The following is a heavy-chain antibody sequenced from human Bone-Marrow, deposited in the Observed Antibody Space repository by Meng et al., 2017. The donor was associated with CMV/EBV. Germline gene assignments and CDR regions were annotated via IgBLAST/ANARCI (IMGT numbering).Heavy chain of an antibody. CDR1: GGTFSSYA. D-gene: IGHD6-13*01. J-gene: IGHJ5*02. Sequence: SVKVSCKASGGTFSSYAISWVRQAPGQGLEWMGGIIPIFGTANYAQKLQGRVTITTDESTSTAYMELSSLRSEDTAVYYCARGTKLVRGWFDPWGQGNLVHVAS. V-gene: IGHV1-69*05. CDR3: ARGTKLVRGWFDP. CDR2: IIPIFGTA.